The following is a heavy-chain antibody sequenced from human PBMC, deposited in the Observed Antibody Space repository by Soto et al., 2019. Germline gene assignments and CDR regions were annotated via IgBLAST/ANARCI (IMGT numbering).Heavy chain of an antibody. D-gene: IGHD3-10*01. CDR1: GYTFTSYG. Sequence: QVQLVQSVAEVKKPGASVKVSFKASGYTFTSYGISWVRQAPVQGLEWMGWISAYNGNTNYAQKLQGRVTMTTDTSTSTAYKALSSLQPDDTAVYYCSRDGGITKCYWGQGTMLTFSS. CDR2: ISAYNGNT. CDR3: SRDGGITKCY. V-gene: IGHV1-18*01. J-gene: IGHJ4*02.